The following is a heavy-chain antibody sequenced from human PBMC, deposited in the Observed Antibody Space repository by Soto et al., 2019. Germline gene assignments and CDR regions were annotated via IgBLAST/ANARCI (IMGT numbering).Heavy chain of an antibody. CDR2: ISGTGAKT. V-gene: IGHV3-23*01. Sequence: GGSVRLSCSASGFPLGTHDMGWVRQAPGTGLEWVSSISGTGAKTYYSNAVTGRFTISRDNSKNTLHLQMQNLRAEDTAIYYCARATTYYDSKGWFDPWGQGTLVTVSS. J-gene: IGHJ5*02. CDR1: GFPLGTHD. CDR3: ARATTYYDSKGWFDP. D-gene: IGHD3-22*01.